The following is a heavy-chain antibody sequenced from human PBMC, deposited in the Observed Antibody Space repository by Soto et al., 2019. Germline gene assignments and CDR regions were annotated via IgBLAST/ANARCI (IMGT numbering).Heavy chain of an antibody. CDR3: AKVAAVAGVYYCYGMDV. Sequence: QVQLVESGGGVVQPGRSLRLSCAASGFTFSSYGMHWVRQAPGKGLEWVAVISYDGSNKYYADSVKGRFTISRDNSKNTLYLQMNSLRAEDTAVYYCAKVAAVAGVYYCYGMDVWGQGTTVTVSS. CDR1: GFTFSSYG. CDR2: ISYDGSNK. J-gene: IGHJ6*02. D-gene: IGHD6-19*01. V-gene: IGHV3-30*18.